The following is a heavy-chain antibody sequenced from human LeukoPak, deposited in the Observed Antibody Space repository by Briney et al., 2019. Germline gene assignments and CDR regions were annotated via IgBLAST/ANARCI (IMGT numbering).Heavy chain of an antibody. CDR3: ARGYSSDAFDI. J-gene: IGHJ3*02. Sequence: SVKVSCKASGGTFNSYAISWVRQARGQGLEWMGRVIVIFGIANYAQKFQGRVTITADKSTSTAYMELSSLISDDTAVYYCARGYSSDAFDIWGQGTMVTVSS. CDR1: GGTFNSYA. D-gene: IGHD6-13*01. V-gene: IGHV1-69*04. CDR2: VIVIFGIA.